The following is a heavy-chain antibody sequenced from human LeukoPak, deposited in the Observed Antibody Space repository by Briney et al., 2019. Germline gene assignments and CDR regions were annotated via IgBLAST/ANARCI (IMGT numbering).Heavy chain of an antibody. Sequence: SQTLSLTCAISGDSVSNTVTSWNWIRQSPSRGLEWLGRTYYRTKWYYDYAVSVQSRSTINADTSRNQVSLQLNSVTPEDTAVYYCARGAHGSYVSVFDTWGQGTLATVSS. J-gene: IGHJ5*02. CDR2: TYYRTKWYY. CDR3: ARGAHGSYVSVFDT. D-gene: IGHD5/OR15-5a*01. V-gene: IGHV6-1*01. CDR1: GDSVSNTVTS.